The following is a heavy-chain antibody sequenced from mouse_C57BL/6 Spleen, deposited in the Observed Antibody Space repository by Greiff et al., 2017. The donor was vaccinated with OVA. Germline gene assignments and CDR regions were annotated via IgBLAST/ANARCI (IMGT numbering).Heavy chain of an antibody. D-gene: IGHD1-1*01. CDR1: GYTFTSYW. Sequence: QVQLQQPGAELVKPGASVKLSCKASGYTFTSYWMQWVKQRPGQGLEWIGEIDASDRYTNYNQKVKGQATLTVDTSSSTAYMQLSSLTSEDSAVYYCARPPHYYGSSYGFAYWGQGTLVTVSA. CDR3: ARPPHYYGSSYGFAY. V-gene: IGHV1-50*01. CDR2: IDASDRYT. J-gene: IGHJ3*01.